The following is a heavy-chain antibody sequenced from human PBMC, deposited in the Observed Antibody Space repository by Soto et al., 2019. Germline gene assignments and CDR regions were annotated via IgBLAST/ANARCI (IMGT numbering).Heavy chain of an antibody. V-gene: IGHV1-18*01. CDR2: ISAHNDNT. Sequence: QVHLVQSGAEVKKPGASVKVSCKCSGYTFTSYGITWVRQAPGQGLEWMGWISAHNDNTDYAQKLQGRVTVTRDTSTSTAYMELRSLRSADTAVDYCARGRYGDYWGQGALVTVSS. J-gene: IGHJ4*02. CDR1: GYTFTSYG. D-gene: IGHD1-1*01. CDR3: ARGRYGDY.